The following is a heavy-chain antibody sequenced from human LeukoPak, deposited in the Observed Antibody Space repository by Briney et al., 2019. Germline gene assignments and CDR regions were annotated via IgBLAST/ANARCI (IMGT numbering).Heavy chain of an antibody. V-gene: IGHV3-23*01. CDR2: VTSGGTT. CDR3: ATVVGGYYPPVDGLDI. Sequence: PGGSLRLSCAASGFTFSSYFMSWVRQAPGKGLEWVSTVTSGGTTYYADSVKGRFTISRVNAKNTLYLQMNSLRAEDTAVYYCATVVGGYYPPVDGLDIWGQGTMVTVSS. D-gene: IGHD6-25*01. CDR1: GFTFSSYF. J-gene: IGHJ3*02.